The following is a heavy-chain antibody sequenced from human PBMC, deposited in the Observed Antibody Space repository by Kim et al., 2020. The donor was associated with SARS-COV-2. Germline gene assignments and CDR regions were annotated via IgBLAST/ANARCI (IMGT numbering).Heavy chain of an antibody. J-gene: IGHJ4*02. V-gene: IGHV3-21*01. CDR3: AGEKAYYDILTGHPLFDY. D-gene: IGHD3-9*01. CDR1: GFTFSSSS. CDR2: ISSSSSYI. Sequence: GGSLRLSCAASGFTFSSSSMNWVRQAPGKGLEWVSSISSSSSYIYYADSVKGRFTISRDNAKTSLYLQMNSLSAEVTALYYCAGEKAYYDILTGHPLFDYWGKGTLVTVSS.